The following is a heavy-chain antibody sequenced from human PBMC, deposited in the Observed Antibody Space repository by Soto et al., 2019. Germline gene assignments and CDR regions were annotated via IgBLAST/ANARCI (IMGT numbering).Heavy chain of an antibody. CDR3: ARETYGGNQHNWFDP. V-gene: IGHV1-69*13. J-gene: IGHJ5*02. CDR1: GGTFSSYA. CDR2: IIPIFGTA. Sequence: ASVKVSCKASGGTFSSYAISWVRQAPGQGLEWMGGIIPIFGTANYAQKFQGRVTITADESTSTAYMELSSLRSEDTAVYYCARETYGGNQHNWFDPWGQGTLVTVSS. D-gene: IGHD4-17*01.